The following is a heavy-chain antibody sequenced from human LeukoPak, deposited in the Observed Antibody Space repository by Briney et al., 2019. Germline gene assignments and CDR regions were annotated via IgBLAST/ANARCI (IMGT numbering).Heavy chain of an antibody. D-gene: IGHD6-19*01. CDR3: AKNQGQWLVPVDY. CDR2: MSGDGGST. V-gene: IGHV3-23*01. Sequence: GGSLRLSCAASGFTFSNYAMSWVRQAPGKGLEWVSSMSGDGGSTYYADSVKGRFTISRDNSKNTLYLQMNNLRAEDTALYYCAKNQGQWLVPVDYWGQGTLVTVSS. J-gene: IGHJ4*02. CDR1: GFTFSNYA.